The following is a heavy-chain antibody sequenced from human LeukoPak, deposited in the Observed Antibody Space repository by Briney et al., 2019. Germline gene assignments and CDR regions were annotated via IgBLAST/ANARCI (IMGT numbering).Heavy chain of an antibody. CDR1: GGTFSSYA. J-gene: IGHJ4*02. V-gene: IGHV1-18*01. Sequence: ASVKVSCKASGGTFSSYAISWVRQAPGQGLEWMGWISTHNGNTNYAQKLQGRVTMTTDTSTSTAYMELRSLRSDDTAVYYCAKDRWRDGSSSFDNWGQGTLVTVSS. CDR2: ISTHNGNT. CDR3: AKDRWRDGSSSFDN. D-gene: IGHD6-6*01.